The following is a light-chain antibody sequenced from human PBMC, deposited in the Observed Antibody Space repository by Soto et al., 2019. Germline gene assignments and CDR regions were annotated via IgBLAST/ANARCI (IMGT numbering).Light chain of an antibody. CDR2: NDN. J-gene: IGLJ3*02. CDR1: SSNIGSNI. V-gene: IGLV1-44*01. CDR3: AAWDDSLNGYWV. Sequence: QSVLTQPPSASGTPGQRVTISCSGSSSNIGSNIVNWYQQLPGTAPTLLIFNDNQRPSGVPDRFSASKSGTSASLAISGLQSVDEADYYCAAWDDSLNGYWVFGGGTKLTVL.